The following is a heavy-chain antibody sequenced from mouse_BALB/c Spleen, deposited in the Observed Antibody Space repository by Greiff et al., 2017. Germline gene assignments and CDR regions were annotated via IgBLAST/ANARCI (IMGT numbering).Heavy chain of an antibody. CDR1: GYTFTSYW. V-gene: IGHV1-87*01. D-gene: IGHD2-10*01. J-gene: IGHJ3*01. CDR2: IYPGDGDT. CDR3: ARPAYYEGAWFAY. Sequence: QVQLQQSGAELARPGASVKLSCKASGYTFTSYWMQWVKQRPGQGLEWIGAIYPGDGDTRYTQKFKGKATLTADKSSSTAYMQLSSLASEDSAVYYCARPAYYEGAWFAYWGQGTLVTVSA.